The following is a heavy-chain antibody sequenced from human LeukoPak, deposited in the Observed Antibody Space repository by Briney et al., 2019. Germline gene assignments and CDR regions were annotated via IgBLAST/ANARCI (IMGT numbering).Heavy chain of an antibody. J-gene: IGHJ4*02. CDR2: ISSSSSTI. Sequence: GGSLRLSCAASGFTFSSYSMNWVRQAPGKGLEWVSYISSSSSTIYYADSVKGRFTISRDNAKNSLYLQMNSLRAEDTAVYYCARFSGSYYSDYWGQGTLVTVSS. D-gene: IGHD1-26*01. V-gene: IGHV3-48*01. CDR3: ARFSGSYYSDY. CDR1: GFTFSSYS.